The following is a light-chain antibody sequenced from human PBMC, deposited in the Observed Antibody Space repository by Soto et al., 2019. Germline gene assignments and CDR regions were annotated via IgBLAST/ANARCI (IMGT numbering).Light chain of an antibody. CDR2: KAS. CDR3: QQYNNFGSWT. CDR1: QSISGW. J-gene: IGKJ1*01. V-gene: IGKV1-5*03. Sequence: DIQMTQSPSTLSAPIGDRVTITCRASQSISGWLAWYQQKPGKAPNLLIYKASTLESGIPSRFSGSGSGTEFTLTISSLQPDDFATYYCQQYNNFGSWTFGQGTKVEIK.